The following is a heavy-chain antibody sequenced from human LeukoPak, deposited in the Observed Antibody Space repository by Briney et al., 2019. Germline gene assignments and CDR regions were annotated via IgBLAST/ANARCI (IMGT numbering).Heavy chain of an antibody. J-gene: IGHJ4*02. CDR3: ARERRLRYFDWSCFDY. D-gene: IGHD3-9*01. V-gene: IGHV3-21*01. Sequence: PGGSLRLSCAASGFTFSDYNINWIRQAPGKGLEWVSSISSSGSYIYYADSVRGRFTISRDNAKNSVYLQMNSLRAEDTAVYYCARERRLRYFDWSCFDYWGQGTLVTVSS. CDR1: GFTFSDYN. CDR2: ISSSGSYI.